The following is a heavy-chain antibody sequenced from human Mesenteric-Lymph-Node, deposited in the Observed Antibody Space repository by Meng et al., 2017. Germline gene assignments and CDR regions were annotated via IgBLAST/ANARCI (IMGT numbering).Heavy chain of an antibody. Sequence: SETLSLTCAVYGGSFSGYYWSWIRQPPGKGLEWIGEINQSGSTNYNPSLKSRVTISVDTSKNQFSLKLSSVTAADTAVYYCASRVGATGYFDYWGQGTLVTVSS. J-gene: IGHJ4*02. V-gene: IGHV4-34*01. CDR3: ASRVGATGYFDY. CDR1: GGSFSGYY. CDR2: INQSGST. D-gene: IGHD1-26*01.